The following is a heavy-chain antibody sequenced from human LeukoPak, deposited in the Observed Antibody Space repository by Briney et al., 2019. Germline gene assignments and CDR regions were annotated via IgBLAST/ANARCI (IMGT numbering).Heavy chain of an antibody. CDR3: TTDLPLRFLEWSNWFDP. CDR1: GFTFSNAW. CDR2: IKSKTDGGTT. V-gene: IGHV3-15*01. D-gene: IGHD3-3*01. J-gene: IGHJ5*02. Sequence: GGSLRLSCAASGFTFSNAWMSWVRQAPGKGLEWVGRIKSKTDGGTTDYAAPVKGRFTISRDDSKNTLYLQMNSLKTEDTAVYYCTTDLPLRFLEWSNWFDPWGQGTLVTVSS.